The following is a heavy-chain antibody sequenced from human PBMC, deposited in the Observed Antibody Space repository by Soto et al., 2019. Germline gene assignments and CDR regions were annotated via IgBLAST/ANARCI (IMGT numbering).Heavy chain of an antibody. Sequence: ASVKVSFKASGYTFTSYAMHWVRQAPGQRLEWMGWINAGNGNTKYSQKFQGRVTITRDTSASTAYMELSSLRSEDTAVYYCARDVYYDSSGYIDDPWGQGTLVTVSS. J-gene: IGHJ5*02. CDR3: ARDVYYDSSGYIDDP. CDR1: GYTFTSYA. D-gene: IGHD3-22*01. V-gene: IGHV1-3*01. CDR2: INAGNGNT.